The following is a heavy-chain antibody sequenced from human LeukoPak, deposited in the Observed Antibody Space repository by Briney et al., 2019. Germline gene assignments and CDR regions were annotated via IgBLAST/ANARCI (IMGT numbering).Heavy chain of an antibody. D-gene: IGHD6-13*01. Sequence: SETLSLTCAVSGGPISSSNWWSWVRPPPGKGLGWIGEVYHSGSTNYNPSLKSRVTISVDTPKNQFSLKLTSVTAADTAVYYCAKVSRGIPAAADCWGPGTLVTVSS. CDR1: GGPISSSNW. J-gene: IGHJ4*02. CDR3: AKVSRGIPAAADC. CDR2: VYHSGST. V-gene: IGHV4-4*02.